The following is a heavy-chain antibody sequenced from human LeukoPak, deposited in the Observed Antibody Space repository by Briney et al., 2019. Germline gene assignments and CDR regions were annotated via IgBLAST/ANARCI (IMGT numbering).Heavy chain of an antibody. J-gene: IGHJ4*02. CDR1: GGSISSYY. CDR3: ARPQSYSSGWYYFDY. D-gene: IGHD6-19*01. Sequence: SETLSLTCTVSGGSISSYYWSWIRQPPGKGLEWIGYIYYSGSINYNPSLKSRVTISVDTSKNQFSLKLSSVTAADTAVYYCARPQSYSSGWYYFDYWGQGTLVTVSS. V-gene: IGHV4-59*01. CDR2: IYYSGSI.